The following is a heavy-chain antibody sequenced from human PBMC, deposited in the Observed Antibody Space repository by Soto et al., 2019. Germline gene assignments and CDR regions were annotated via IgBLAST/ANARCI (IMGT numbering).Heavy chain of an antibody. CDR2: IVVGSGNT. V-gene: IGHV1-58*01. Sequence: SVEVSCKASGFTFTSSAVQWVRLARGQRLEWIGWIVVGSGNTNYAQKFQERVTITRDMSTSTAYMELSSLRSEDTAVYYCAASGYSSGWDIPGTGYWGQGTLVTVSS. CDR3: AASGYSSGWDIPGTGY. J-gene: IGHJ4*02. CDR1: GFTFTSSA. D-gene: IGHD6-19*01.